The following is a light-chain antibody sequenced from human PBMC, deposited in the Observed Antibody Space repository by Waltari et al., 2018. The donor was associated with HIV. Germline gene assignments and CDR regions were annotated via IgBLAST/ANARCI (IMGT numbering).Light chain of an antibody. J-gene: IGLJ3*02. CDR1: FSK. Sequence: QSVLTQPSSASGTPGQRVTISCSGRFSKVNWYQHVKGAAPKPLIYNNDQRPSEVPDRFSGSKSDTSASLAISGLQTEDEADYYCATWEDSLAGLWVFGGGTRMTVL. V-gene: IGLV1-44*01. CDR3: ATWEDSLAGLWV. CDR2: NND.